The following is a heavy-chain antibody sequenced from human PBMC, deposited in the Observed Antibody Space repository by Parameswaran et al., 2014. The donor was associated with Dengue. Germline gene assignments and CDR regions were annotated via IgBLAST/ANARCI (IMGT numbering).Heavy chain of an antibody. D-gene: IGHD3-22*01. J-gene: IGHJ4*02. CDR2: IYYSGST. Sequence: PGKGLEWIGSIYYSGSTYYNPSLKSRVTISVDTSKNQFSLKLSSVTAADTAVYYCARHGGKSITMIVALAFDYWGQGTLVTVSS. CDR3: ARHGGKSITMIVALAFDY. V-gene: IGHV4-39*01.